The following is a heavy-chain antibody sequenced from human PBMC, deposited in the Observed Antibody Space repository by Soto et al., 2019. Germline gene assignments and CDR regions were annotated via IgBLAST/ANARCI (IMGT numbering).Heavy chain of an antibody. CDR1: GGTFSSHS. J-gene: IGHJ6*02. CDR3: STSVYCSTTRCYYYYGLDV. V-gene: IGHV1-69*01. CDR2: IIPIFGIE. Sequence: QVQLVQSGAEVKKPGSSVKVSCKVSGGTFSSHSINWVRQAPGQGPEWMGGIIPIFGIENYAQKFQGRVTITADESTSTAYMELSSLTSEDTALYYCSTSVYCSTTRCYYYYGLDVWGQGTTVIVSS. D-gene: IGHD2-2*01.